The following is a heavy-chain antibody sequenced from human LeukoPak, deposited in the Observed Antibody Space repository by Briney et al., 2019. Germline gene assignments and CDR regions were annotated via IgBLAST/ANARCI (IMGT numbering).Heavy chain of an antibody. V-gene: IGHV3-23*01. CDR1: EFTFSTYA. CDR2: ISGSGGST. CDR3: AKASGSGTYYKSPFDY. J-gene: IGHJ4*02. Sequence: GGSLRLSCAASEFTFSTYAMSWVRQAPGKGLEWVSAISGSGGSTYYADSVKGRFTISRDNSKNSLYLQMNSLRAEDTAVYYCAKASGSGTYYKSPFDYWGQGTLVTVSS. D-gene: IGHD3-10*01.